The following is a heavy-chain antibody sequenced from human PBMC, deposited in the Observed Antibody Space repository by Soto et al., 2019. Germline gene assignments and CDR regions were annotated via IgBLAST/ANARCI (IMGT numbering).Heavy chain of an antibody. D-gene: IGHD2-15*01. J-gene: IGHJ4*02. Sequence: EVQLLESGGGLVQPGGSLRPSCAASGFTFSSYAMTWVRQAPGKGLEWVSAINGNGDNTYYADSVKGRFTISRDNSKGTLYLQMNSLRAEDTAVYYCAKADCSASGCRRLDYWGQGSLVTVSS. V-gene: IGHV3-23*01. CDR1: GFTFSSYA. CDR3: AKADCSASGCRRLDY. CDR2: INGNGDNT.